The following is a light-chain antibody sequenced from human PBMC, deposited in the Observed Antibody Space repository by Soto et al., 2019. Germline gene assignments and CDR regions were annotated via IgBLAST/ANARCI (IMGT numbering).Light chain of an antibody. CDR2: GAS. V-gene: IGKV3-15*01. J-gene: IGKJ3*01. Sequence: EIVMTQSPATLSVSPGERATLSCRASQSVSNNLAWFQQKPGQAPRLLIYGASTRATGIPARFSGSGSGTDFTLTISSLQPEDFATYYCQQANSFPPTFGPGTKVDIK. CDR3: QQANSFPPT. CDR1: QSVSNN.